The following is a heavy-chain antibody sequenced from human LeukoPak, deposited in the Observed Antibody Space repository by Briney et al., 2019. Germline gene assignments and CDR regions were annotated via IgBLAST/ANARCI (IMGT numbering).Heavy chain of an antibody. CDR3: AELGITMIGGV. Sequence: GGSLRLSCAASGFPFSSYSMNWVRQAPGQGLEWVSYISSSRTTSYADSVKGRFTISRDNAKNSLYLQMNSLRAEDTAVYYCAELGITMIGGVWGKGTTVTISS. CDR1: GFPFSSYS. CDR2: ISSSRTT. V-gene: IGHV3-48*04. J-gene: IGHJ6*04. D-gene: IGHD3-10*02.